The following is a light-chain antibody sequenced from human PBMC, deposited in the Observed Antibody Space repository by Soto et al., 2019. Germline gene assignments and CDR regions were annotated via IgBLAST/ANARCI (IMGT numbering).Light chain of an antibody. CDR1: QSVSSSY. Sequence: EIVLTQSPGTLSLSPGERATLSCRASQSVSSSYLAWYQQKPGQAPRLXIYGASSRATGIPDRFSGSGSGTDLTLTISRLEPEDFAVYYCQQYGSSPRTFGQGTKVDIK. J-gene: IGKJ1*01. CDR2: GAS. V-gene: IGKV3-20*01. CDR3: QQYGSSPRT.